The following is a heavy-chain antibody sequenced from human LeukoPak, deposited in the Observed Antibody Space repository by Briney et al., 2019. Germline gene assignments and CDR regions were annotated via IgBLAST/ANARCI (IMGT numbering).Heavy chain of an antibody. CDR2: IYYSGST. J-gene: IGHJ6*03. D-gene: IGHD5-18*01. Sequence: SETLSLTCTVSGGSISSYYWSWIRQPPGKGLEWIGYIYYSGSTNYNPSLKSRVTISVDTSKNQFSLKLSSVTAADTAVYYCARRGCSYGLYYYYYYMDVWGKGTTVTVSS. CDR1: GGSISSYY. V-gene: IGHV4-59*01. CDR3: ARRGCSYGLYYYYYYMDV.